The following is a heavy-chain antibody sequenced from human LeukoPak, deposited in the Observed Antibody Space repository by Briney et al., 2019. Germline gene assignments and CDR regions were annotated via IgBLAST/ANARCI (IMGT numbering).Heavy chain of an antibody. CDR3: ARERLWFGELLFYFDY. Sequence: GRSLRLSCAASGFTFSSYAMHWVRQAPGKGLEWVAVISYGGSNKYYADSVKGRFTISRDNSKNTLYLQMNSLRAEDTAVYYCARERLWFGELLFYFDYWGQGTLVTVSS. CDR1: GFTFSSYA. J-gene: IGHJ4*02. CDR2: ISYGGSNK. V-gene: IGHV3-30*04. D-gene: IGHD3-10*01.